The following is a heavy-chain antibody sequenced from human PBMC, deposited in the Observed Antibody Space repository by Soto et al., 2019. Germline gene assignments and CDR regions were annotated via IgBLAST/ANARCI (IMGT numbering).Heavy chain of an antibody. CDR3: ARAWERGFDP. CDR1: GGSISSGDYY. V-gene: IGHV4-30-4*01. J-gene: IGHJ5*02. D-gene: IGHD1-26*01. Sequence: SETLSLTCTVSGGSISSGDYYWSWIRQPPGKGLEWIEYIYYSGSTYYNPSLKSRVTISVDTSKNQFSLKLSSVTAADTAVYYCARAWERGFDPWGQGTLVTVSS. CDR2: IYYSGST.